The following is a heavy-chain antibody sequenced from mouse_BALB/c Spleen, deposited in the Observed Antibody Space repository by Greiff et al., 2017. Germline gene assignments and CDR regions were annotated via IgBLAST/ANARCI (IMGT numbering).Heavy chain of an antibody. CDR2: ISDGGSYT. CDR3: ARAPTIGTFFDY. Sequence: EVQRVESGGGLVQPGGSLKLSCAASGFTFSDYYMYWVRQTPEKRLEWVATISDGGSYTYYPDSVKGRFTISRDNAKNNLYLQMSSLKSEDTAMYYCARAPTIGTFFDYWGQGTTLTVSS. D-gene: IGHD2-14*01. CDR1: GFTFSDYY. V-gene: IGHV5-4*02. J-gene: IGHJ2*01.